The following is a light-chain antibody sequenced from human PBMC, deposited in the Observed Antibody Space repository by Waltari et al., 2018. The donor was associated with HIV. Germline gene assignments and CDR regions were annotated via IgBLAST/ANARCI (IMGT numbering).Light chain of an antibody. J-gene: IGLJ2*01. CDR3: QAWDSSTVV. V-gene: IGLV3-1*01. CDR2: QDS. CDR1: QLGDKY. Sequence: SYELTQPPSVSVSPGQTASITCSGDQLGDKYACWYQQKPGQSHVVVIYQDSKRPSGIPERFSGSNSGNTATLTISGTQAMDEADYYCQAWDSSTVVFGGGTKLTVL.